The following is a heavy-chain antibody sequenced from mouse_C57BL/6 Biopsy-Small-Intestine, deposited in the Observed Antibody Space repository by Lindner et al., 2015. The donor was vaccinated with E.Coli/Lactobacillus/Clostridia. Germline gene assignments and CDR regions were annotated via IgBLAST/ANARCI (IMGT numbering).Heavy chain of an antibody. J-gene: IGHJ2*01. CDR2: IDPENGDT. CDR1: GFNIKDDY. V-gene: IGHV14-4*01. D-gene: IGHD2-2*01. Sequence: QLQESGAELVRPGASVKLSCTASGFNIKDDYMHWVKQRPEQGLEWIGWIDPENGDTEYASKFQGKATITADTSSNTAYLQLSSLTSEDTAVYYCTREVKDYWGQGTTLTVSS. CDR3: TREVKDY.